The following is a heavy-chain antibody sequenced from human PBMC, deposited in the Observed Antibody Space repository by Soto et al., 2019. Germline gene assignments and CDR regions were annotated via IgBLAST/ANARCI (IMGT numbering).Heavy chain of an antibody. CDR2: ISYDGSNK. D-gene: IGHD1-26*01. CDR3: AKDPWGGSYYYYYGMDV. CDR1: GFTFSSYG. V-gene: IGHV3-30*18. J-gene: IGHJ6*02. Sequence: GGSLRLSCAASGFTFSSYGMHWVRQAPGKGLEWVAVISYDGSNKYYADSVKGRFTISRDNSKNTLYLQMNSLRAEDTAVYYCAKDPWGGSYYYYYGMDVWGQGTTVTVSS.